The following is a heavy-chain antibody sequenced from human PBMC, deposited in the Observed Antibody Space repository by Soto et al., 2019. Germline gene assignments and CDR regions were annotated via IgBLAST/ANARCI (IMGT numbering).Heavy chain of an antibody. CDR3: ARDERFLEWFNHAFDI. CDR1: GYTFTSYG. V-gene: IGHV1-18*01. J-gene: IGHJ3*02. D-gene: IGHD3-3*01. CDR2: ISAYNGNT. Sequence: QVQLVQSGAEVKKPGASVKVSCKASGYTFTSYGISWVRQAPGQGLEWMGWISAYNGNTNYAQKLQVRVTMTTDTSTSTAYMELRSLRSDDTAVYYCARDERFLEWFNHAFDIWGQGTMVTVSS.